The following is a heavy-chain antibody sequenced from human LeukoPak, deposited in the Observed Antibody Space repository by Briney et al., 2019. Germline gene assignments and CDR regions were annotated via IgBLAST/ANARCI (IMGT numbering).Heavy chain of an antibody. CDR2: IKSKTDGGTT. D-gene: IGHD3-22*01. CDR3: TTEISDVYDSSGYYYVDY. V-gene: IGHV3-15*01. Sequence: GGSLRLSCAASGFTFSNAWMSWVRQAPGKGLEWVGRIKSKTDGGTTDYAAPVKGRFTISRDDSKNTLYLQMNSLKTEDTAVYYCTTEISDVYDSSGYYYVDYWGQGTLVTVSS. CDR1: GFTFSNAW. J-gene: IGHJ4*02.